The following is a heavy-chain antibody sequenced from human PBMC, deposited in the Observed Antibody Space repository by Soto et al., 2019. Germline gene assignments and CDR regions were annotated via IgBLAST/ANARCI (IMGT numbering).Heavy chain of an antibody. CDR2: ISGSGIST. CDR3: VKLPVNTASYYYFRMDV. Sequence: PGWSLRLSCAASGFPFSTYPMNWVRQVPGKGLEWVSGISGSGISTFYADSVKGRFTISRDNSKDTVYLQMNRLRAEDTALYYCVKLPVNTASYYYFRMDVWGQGTTVTVSS. CDR1: GFPFSTYP. J-gene: IGHJ6*02. V-gene: IGHV3-23*01. D-gene: IGHD2-15*01.